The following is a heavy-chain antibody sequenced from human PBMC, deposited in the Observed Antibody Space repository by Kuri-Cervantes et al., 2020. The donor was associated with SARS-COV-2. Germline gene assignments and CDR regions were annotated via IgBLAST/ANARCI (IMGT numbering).Heavy chain of an antibody. J-gene: IGHJ4*02. CDR2: ISIRSDVT. D-gene: IGHD1-26*01. CDR3: AKFGALWELKSMGKLYFDY. CDR1: RFSFGSYA. Sequence: ETLSLTCAASRFSFGSYAMGWIRQAPGKGLEYVSSISIRSDVTNYGDSVKGRFTISRDNSKNTLYLQMSSLRHEDTAVYFCAKFGALWELKSMGKLYFDYWGPGTLVTVSS. V-gene: IGHV3-23*01.